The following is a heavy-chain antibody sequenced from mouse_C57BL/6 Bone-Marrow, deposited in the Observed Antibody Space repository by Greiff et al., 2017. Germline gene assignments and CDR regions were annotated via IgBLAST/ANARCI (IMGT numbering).Heavy chain of an antibody. V-gene: IGHV1-52*01. CDR1: GYTFTSYW. D-gene: IGHD2-5*01. CDR3: AREDYSNFGGFAY. Sequence: QVQLQQPGAELVRPGSSVKLSCKASGYTFTSYWMHWVKQRPIQGLEWIGNIDTSDSATHSNHKFKDKATLTVDKSSSTAYMQLSSLTSEDSAVYYCAREDYSNFGGFAYWGQETLVTVSA. CDR2: IDTSDSAT. J-gene: IGHJ3*01.